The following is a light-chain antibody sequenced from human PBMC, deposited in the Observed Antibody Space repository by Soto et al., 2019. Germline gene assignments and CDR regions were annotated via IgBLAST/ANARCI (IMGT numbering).Light chain of an antibody. V-gene: IGLV1-40*01. CDR1: SSNIGAGYV. CDR3: QSYDTSLSVV. Sequence: QSVLTQPPSVSGAPGQRVTISCTGSSSNIGAGYVVHWYQRLPGTAPKLLMYANSNRPSGVPDRFSGSKSGTSASLAITGLQAEDEADYYCQSYDTSLSVVFGGGTKLTVL. CDR2: ANS. J-gene: IGLJ2*01.